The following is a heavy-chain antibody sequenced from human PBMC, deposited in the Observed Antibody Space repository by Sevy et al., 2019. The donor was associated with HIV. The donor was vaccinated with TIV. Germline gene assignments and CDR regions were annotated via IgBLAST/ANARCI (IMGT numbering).Heavy chain of an antibody. Sequence: SETLSLTCTASGGSISSSSHYWGWIRQPPGEGLEWIGSIYYSGNTYYKPSFKSRVTISVDTSKNQFSLKLSFVTAADTAVYYCARQTTVWVCAGIHTFDIWGQGTMVTVSS. CDR1: GGSISSSSHY. J-gene: IGHJ3*02. CDR3: ARQTTVWVCAGIHTFDI. D-gene: IGHD5-18*01. CDR2: IYYSGNT. V-gene: IGHV4-39*01.